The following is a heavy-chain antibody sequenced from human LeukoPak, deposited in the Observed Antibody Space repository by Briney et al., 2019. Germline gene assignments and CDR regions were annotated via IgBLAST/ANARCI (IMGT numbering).Heavy chain of an antibody. CDR2: ISSSSTSI. V-gene: IGHV3-21*04. CDR1: GFTFSSRS. J-gene: IGHJ4*02. D-gene: IGHD3-10*01. CDR3: AKVGHSGSGSYGD. Sequence: GGSLRLSCAASGFTFSSRSMNWVRQAPGKGLEWVSSISSSSTSIYYADSVKGRFTISRDNSKNTLYLQMNSLRAEDTAVYYCAKVGHSGSGSYGDWGQGTLVTVSS.